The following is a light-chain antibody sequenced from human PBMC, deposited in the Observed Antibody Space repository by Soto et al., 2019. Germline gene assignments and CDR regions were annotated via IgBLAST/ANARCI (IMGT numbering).Light chain of an antibody. V-gene: IGKV3-20*01. Sequence: EMGLTQSPGTLHFSPGERATLSCRASQSVSSSYLAWYQQKPGQAPRLLVYGASSRATGIPDRFSGSGSGTDFTLTISRLEPEDFAVYYCQQYGSPWTFGQGTKVEIK. CDR3: QQYGSPWT. CDR2: GAS. CDR1: QSVSSSY. J-gene: IGKJ1*01.